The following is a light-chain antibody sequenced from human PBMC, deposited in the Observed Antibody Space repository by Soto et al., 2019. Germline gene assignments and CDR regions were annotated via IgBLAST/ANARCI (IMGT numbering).Light chain of an antibody. V-gene: IGKV3-20*01. CDR3: QHYGGSFI. CDR2: SAS. Sequence: EIVLTQSPGTLSLSPGEGATLSCRASQSVSCSSLAWYQQKPGQAPRLVIYSASSRATGIPDRFSGSGCGKDFTLSISRLEAEDFAVYYCQHYGGSFIFGPGTKVDI. CDR1: QSVSCSS. J-gene: IGKJ3*01.